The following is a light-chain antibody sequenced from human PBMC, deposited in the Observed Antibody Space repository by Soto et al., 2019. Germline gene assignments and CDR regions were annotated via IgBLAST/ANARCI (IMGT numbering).Light chain of an antibody. V-gene: IGKV1-9*01. J-gene: IGKJ1*01. Sequence: DIQLTQSPSFLSASVGDRVTITCRASQEINSFLDWYQQRPGKAPQLLIFLASTLQSGVPSRFSGSRSGTEFTLTISSLQPEDFATYYCQQLKSYPLTFGQGTKVEIK. CDR1: QEINSF. CDR2: LAS. CDR3: QQLKSYPLT.